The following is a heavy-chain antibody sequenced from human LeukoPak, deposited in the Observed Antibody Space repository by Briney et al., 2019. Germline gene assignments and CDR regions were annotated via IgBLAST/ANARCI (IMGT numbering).Heavy chain of an antibody. CDR2: IYPGDSET. D-gene: IGHD3-10*01. CDR1: GYTFSNYW. CDR3: ARPLRAGDRSDI. J-gene: IGHJ3*02. Sequence: GESLLISSKGSGYTFSNYWIGWVRQMPGKGLDYMGLIYPGDSETRYSASFQGQVAISADKSISTTYLQWSSLKASDTAIYYCARPLRAGDRSDIWGQGTLV. V-gene: IGHV5-51*01.